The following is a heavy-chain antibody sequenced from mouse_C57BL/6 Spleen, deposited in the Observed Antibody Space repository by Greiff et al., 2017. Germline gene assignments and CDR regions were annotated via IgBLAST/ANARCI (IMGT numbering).Heavy chain of an antibody. Sequence: QVQLQQSGPELVKPGASVKISCKASGYAFSSSWMNWVKQRPGKGLEWIGRIYPGDGDTNYNGKFKGKATLTADKSSSTAYMQLSSLTSEDSAVYFCARRGTGTDFDVWGTGTTVTVSS. CDR2: IYPGDGDT. J-gene: IGHJ1*03. CDR1: GYAFSSSW. V-gene: IGHV1-82*01. CDR3: ARRGTGTDFDV. D-gene: IGHD4-1*01.